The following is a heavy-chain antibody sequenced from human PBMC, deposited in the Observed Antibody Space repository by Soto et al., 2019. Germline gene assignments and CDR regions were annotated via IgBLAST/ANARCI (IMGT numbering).Heavy chain of an antibody. CDR3: ARDGPSNCSGGSCYAS. J-gene: IGHJ5*02. D-gene: IGHD2-15*01. Sequence: EVQLVESGGGLVQPGGSLRLSCAASGFTFSSYWMSWVRQAPGKGLEWVANIKQDGSDKYYVDSVKGRFTISRDNAKNSLYLQMNRLRAEETDVYYCARDGPSNCSGGSCYASWGQGTLVTVSS. CDR1: GFTFSSYW. V-gene: IGHV3-7*01. CDR2: IKQDGSDK.